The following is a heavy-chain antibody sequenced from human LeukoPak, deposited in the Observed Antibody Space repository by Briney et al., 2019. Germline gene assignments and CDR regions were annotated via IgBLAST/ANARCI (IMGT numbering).Heavy chain of an antibody. CDR2: IYYSGST. J-gene: IGHJ4*02. CDR3: VLAPAVEGYFDY. CDR1: GGSISSSSYY. D-gene: IGHD6-25*01. Sequence: PSETLSLTCTVSGGSISSSSYYWGWIRQPPGKGLEWIGSIYYSGSTYYNPSLKSRVTISVDTSKNQFSLKLSSVTAADTAVYYCVLAPAVEGYFDYWGQGTLVTVSS. V-gene: IGHV4-39*01.